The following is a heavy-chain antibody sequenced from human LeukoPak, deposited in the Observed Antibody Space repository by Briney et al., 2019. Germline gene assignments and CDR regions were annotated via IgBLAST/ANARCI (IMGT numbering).Heavy chain of an antibody. V-gene: IGHV3-53*01. CDR3: AREASVGGSYYFDY. J-gene: IGHJ4*02. CDR2: IYSGGTT. D-gene: IGHD2-15*01. CDR1: RFTVSSNY. Sequence: GGSLRLSCAASRFTVSSNYMSWVRQAPGKGLEWVSVIYSGGTTYYADSVKGRFTISRDNSKNTLHLQMNSLRAEDTAVYYCAREASVGGSYYFDYWGQGTLVTVSS.